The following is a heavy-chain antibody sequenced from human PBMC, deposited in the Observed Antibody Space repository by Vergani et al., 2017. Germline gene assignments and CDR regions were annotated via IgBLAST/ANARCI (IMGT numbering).Heavy chain of an antibody. Sequence: QITLKESGPTLVKPTQSLTLTCTFSGFPLTTTGLAVGWIRQPPGKALEWLALFYWNDNTHYSPSLETRLTISKDTSKNQVGLKISDVDPADSATYYCARSPRVMAYYFDSWGQGIQVAVSS. V-gene: IGHV2-5*01. D-gene: IGHD5-24*01. CDR2: FYWNDNT. CDR1: GFPLTTTGLA. CDR3: ARSPRVMAYYFDS. J-gene: IGHJ4*02.